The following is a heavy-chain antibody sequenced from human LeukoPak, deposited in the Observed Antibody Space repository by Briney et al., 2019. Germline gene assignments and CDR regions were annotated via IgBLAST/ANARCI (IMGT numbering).Heavy chain of an antibody. D-gene: IGHD3-22*01. CDR1: GYTFTSYG. CDR3: ARGHRTSLDYYDSSGYSPPDY. J-gene: IGHJ4*02. CDR2: ISAYNGNT. V-gene: IGHV1-18*01. Sequence: ASVKVSCKASGYTFTSYGISWVRQAPGQGLEWMGWISAYNGNTNYAQKLQGRVTITTDTSTSTAYMELRSLRSDDTAVYYCARGHRTSLDYYDSSGYSPPDYWGQGTLVTVSS.